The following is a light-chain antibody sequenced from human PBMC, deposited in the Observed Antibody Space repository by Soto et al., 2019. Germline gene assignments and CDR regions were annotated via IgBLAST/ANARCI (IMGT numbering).Light chain of an antibody. CDR2: GAS. J-gene: IGKJ2*01. V-gene: IGKV3-15*01. CDR3: QQYNNWPPMT. CDR1: QSVSIN. Sequence: EIVMTQSPATLSVSPGERATLSCRASQSVSINLAWYQQKFGQAPRLLIYGASTRATGIPARFSGSGSGTEFTLTISSLQSEDFAVYYCQQYNNWPPMTFGQGTKLEIK.